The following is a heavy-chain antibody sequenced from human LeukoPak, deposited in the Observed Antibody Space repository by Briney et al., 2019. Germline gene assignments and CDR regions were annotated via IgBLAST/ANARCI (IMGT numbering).Heavy chain of an antibody. CDR2: IIPMFRTA. J-gene: IGHJ4*02. CDR1: GGTFSRSA. Sequence: SVKVSCKASGGTFSRSAVNWVRQAPGQGLEWMGGIIPMFRTANYAQKFRGRVTITADESTSTAYMELNSLRSEDMAVYYCARDASIHDSSSYYFLWWGQGTLVTVSS. CDR3: ARDASIHDSSSYYFLW. D-gene: IGHD3-22*01. V-gene: IGHV1-69*13.